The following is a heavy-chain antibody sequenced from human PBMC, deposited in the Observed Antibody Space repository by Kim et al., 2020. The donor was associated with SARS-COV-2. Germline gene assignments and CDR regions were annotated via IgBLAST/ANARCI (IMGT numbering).Heavy chain of an antibody. V-gene: IGHV3-9*01. CDR1: GFTFDDYA. Sequence: SLRLSCAASGFTFDDYAMHWVRQAPGKGLEWVSGISWNSGSIGYADSVKGRFTISRDNAKNSLYLQMNSLRAEDTALYYCAKDMGHGSGSLSPTSLDYWGQGTLVTVSS. CDR3: AKDMGHGSGSLSPTSLDY. CDR2: ISWNSGSI. D-gene: IGHD3-10*01. J-gene: IGHJ4*02.